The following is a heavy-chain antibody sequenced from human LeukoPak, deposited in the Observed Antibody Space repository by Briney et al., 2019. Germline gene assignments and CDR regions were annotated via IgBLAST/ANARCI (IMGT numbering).Heavy chain of an antibody. CDR1: GYTFTSYD. D-gene: IGHD3-10*01. CDR2: INPNSGNT. CDR3: ASRVSDYGSGSFESDAFDI. J-gene: IGHJ3*02. Sequence: ASVKVSCKASGYTFTSYDINWVRQATGQGLEWMGWINPNSGNTDYAQKLQGRVTMTTDTSTSTAYMELRSLRSDDTAVYYCASRVSDYGSGSFESDAFDIWGQGTMVTVSS. V-gene: IGHV1-8*01.